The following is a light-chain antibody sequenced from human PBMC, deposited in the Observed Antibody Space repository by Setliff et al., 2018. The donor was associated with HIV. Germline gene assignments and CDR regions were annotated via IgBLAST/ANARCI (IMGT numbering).Light chain of an antibody. CDR2: YDS. CDR3: QVRDSSSDHSYV. V-gene: IGLV3-21*04. J-gene: IGLJ1*01. Sequence: LTQPPSVSVAPGKTARITCGGNNIGSKSVHWYQQKPGQAPVLVIYYDSDRPSGIPERFSGSNSGNTATLTISRVEAGDEADYYCQVRDSSSDHSYVFGTGTKGTVL. CDR1: NIGSKS.